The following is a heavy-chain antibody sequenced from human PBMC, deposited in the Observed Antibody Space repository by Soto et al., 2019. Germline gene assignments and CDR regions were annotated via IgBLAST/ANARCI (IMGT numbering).Heavy chain of an antibody. V-gene: IGHV1-69*02. CDR1: GDTFSFYT. Sequence: QVQLVQSGAELKKPGSSVKVSCKASGDTFSFYTINWVRQAPGLGLEWMGRVNPILSMSNYAQKFQGRVTMTADKSTSTADMELRSLRSEDTAVYYCAASYGSGYRAFDYWGQGALVTVSS. D-gene: IGHD3-10*01. CDR3: AASYGSGYRAFDY. CDR2: VNPILSMS. J-gene: IGHJ4*02.